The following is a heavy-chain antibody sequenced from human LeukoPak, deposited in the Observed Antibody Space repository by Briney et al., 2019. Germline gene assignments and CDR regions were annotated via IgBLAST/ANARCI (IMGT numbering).Heavy chain of an antibody. CDR3: ARKDIVVVYRSYYYDGMDV. CDR1: GGSISSYY. D-gene: IGHD2-2*01. J-gene: IGHJ6*02. Sequence: SETLSLTCIDPGGSISSYYWSWIRQPAGKGLEWIGRIYTRGSTNHNPSLKSRVTMSVDTSNNQFSLNFSSVTAADTTVYYCARKDIVVVYRSYYYDGMDVWGQGTTVTVSS. V-gene: IGHV4-4*07. CDR2: IYTRGST.